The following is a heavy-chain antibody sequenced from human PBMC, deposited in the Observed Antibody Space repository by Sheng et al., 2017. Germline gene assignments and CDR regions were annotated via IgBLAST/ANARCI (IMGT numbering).Heavy chain of an antibody. Sequence: QVQLQQWGAGLLKPSETLSLTCAVYGGSFSGYYWSWIRQPPGKGLEWIGEINHSGSTNYNQSLKSRVTISVDTSKNQFSLKLSSVTAADTAVYYCARTRRRIVVPAAARQNWFDPWGQGTLVTVSS. J-gene: IGHJ5*02. CDR3: ARTRRRIVVPAAARQNWFDP. D-gene: IGHD2-2*01. CDR1: GGSFSGYY. CDR2: INHSGST. V-gene: IGHV4-34*01.